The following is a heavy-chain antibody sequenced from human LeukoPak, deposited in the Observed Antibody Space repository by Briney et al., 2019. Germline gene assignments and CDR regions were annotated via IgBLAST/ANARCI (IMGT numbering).Heavy chain of an antibody. CDR1: GFTLSTYW. Sequence: PGGSLRLSCAASGFTLSTYWMNWVRQAPGKGLEWVANINQDGSEKYYVDSVRGRFTISRDNAKNSLYLQMNSLRAEDTAVYYCARDMWLRPDWGQGTLVTVSS. CDR2: INQDGSEK. V-gene: IGHV3-7*01. D-gene: IGHD6-19*01. J-gene: IGHJ4*02. CDR3: ARDMWLRPD.